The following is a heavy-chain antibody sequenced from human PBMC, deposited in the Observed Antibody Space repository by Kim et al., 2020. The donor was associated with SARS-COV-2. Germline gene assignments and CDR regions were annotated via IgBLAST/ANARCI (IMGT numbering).Heavy chain of an antibody. J-gene: IGHJ4*02. Sequence: ASVKVSCKASGYMFTSYYMHWVRQAPGQGLEYMGRINPNTGGTNYGQRFQGRVTLTRDASIRVAYLELSRLTSDDTAIYYCVRDQEEGAVPGDYWGQGTLVTVSS. D-gene: IGHD6-19*01. V-gene: IGHV1-2*06. CDR1: GYMFTSYY. CDR2: INPNTGGT. CDR3: VRDQEEGAVPGDY.